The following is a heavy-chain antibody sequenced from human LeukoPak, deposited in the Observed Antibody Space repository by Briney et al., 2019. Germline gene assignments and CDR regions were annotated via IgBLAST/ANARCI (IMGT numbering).Heavy chain of an antibody. J-gene: IGHJ4*02. D-gene: IGHD3-10*01. CDR3: ARDRDYYVSGSYYFDY. V-gene: IGHV4-59*11. Sequence: TSETLSLTCSVSGGSFTSHYWSWFRQPPGKGLEWIAYLYYSGSTNYHPSLKSRATMSIDTSKNQFSLKLRSVTAADTAVYYRARDRDYYVSGSYYFDYWGQGTLVTVSS. CDR2: LYYSGST. CDR1: GGSFTSHY.